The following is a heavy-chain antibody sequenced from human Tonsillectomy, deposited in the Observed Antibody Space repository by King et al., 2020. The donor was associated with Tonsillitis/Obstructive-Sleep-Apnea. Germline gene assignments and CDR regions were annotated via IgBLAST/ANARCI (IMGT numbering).Heavy chain of an antibody. CDR1: GGSISSYY. J-gene: IGHJ3*02. D-gene: IGHD5-12*01. CDR3: AREGLRDAFDN. Sequence: QVQLQESGPGLVKPSETLSLTCTVSGGSISSYYWSWIRQPPGKGLECIGYIYYTGSTNYNPSLKSRVTISVDTSKNQFSLKLSSVTAADTAVYYCAREGLRDAFDNWGQGTMVTVSS. V-gene: IGHV4-59*01. CDR2: IYYTGST.